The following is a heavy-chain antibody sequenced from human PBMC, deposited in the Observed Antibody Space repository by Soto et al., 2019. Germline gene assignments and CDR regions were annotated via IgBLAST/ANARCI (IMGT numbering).Heavy chain of an antibody. CDR3: ARRGGSPTIDY. Sequence: SETLSLTCTVSGGSISSSSYYWGWIRQPPGKGLEWIGSIYYSGSTYYNPSLKSRVTISVDTSKNQFSLNLSSVTAADTAVYYCARRGGSPTIDYWGQGTLVTVSS. D-gene: IGHD3-16*01. V-gene: IGHV4-39*01. J-gene: IGHJ4*02. CDR2: IYYSGST. CDR1: GGSISSSSYY.